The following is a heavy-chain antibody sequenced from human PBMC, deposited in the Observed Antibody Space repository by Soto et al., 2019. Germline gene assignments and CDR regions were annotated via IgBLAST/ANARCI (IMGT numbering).Heavy chain of an antibody. D-gene: IGHD3-22*01. J-gene: IGHJ4*02. CDR3: AREGASGSHIGY. V-gene: IGHV1-69*01. Sequence: QVQLVQSGAEVKKPGSSVKVSCKASGGTFSSYAISWVRQAPGQGLEWMGGIIPIFGTANYAQKFQGRVPMTADESTSTAYMELSRLRSEDTAVYYCAREGASGSHIGYWGQGTLVTVSS. CDR1: GGTFSSYA. CDR2: IIPIFGTA.